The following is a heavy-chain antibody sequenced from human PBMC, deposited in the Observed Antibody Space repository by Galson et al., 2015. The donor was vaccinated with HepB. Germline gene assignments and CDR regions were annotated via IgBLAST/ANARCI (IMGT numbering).Heavy chain of an antibody. CDR1: GFTFSSYS. V-gene: IGHV3-48*01. CDR3: AREWNDLRYFDWSLEHGMDV. Sequence: SLRLSCAASGFTFSSYSMNWVRQAPGKGLEWVSYISSSSSTIYYADSVKGRFTISRDNAKNSLYLQMNSLRAEDTAVYYCAREWNDLRYFDWSLEHGMDVWGQGTTVTVSS. CDR2: ISSSSSTI. D-gene: IGHD3-9*01. J-gene: IGHJ6*02.